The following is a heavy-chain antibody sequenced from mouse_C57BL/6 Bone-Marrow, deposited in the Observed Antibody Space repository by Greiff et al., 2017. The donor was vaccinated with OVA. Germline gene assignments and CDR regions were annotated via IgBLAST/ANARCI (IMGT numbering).Heavy chain of an antibody. D-gene: IGHD2-3*01. V-gene: IGHV1-19*01. CDR3: AGGSPYDGYYGSFSWFAY. CDR1: GYTFTDYY. J-gene: IGHJ3*01. CDR2: INPYNGGT. Sequence: EVQLQQSGPVLVKPGASVKMSCKASGYTFTDYYMNWVKQSHGKSLEWIGVINPYNGGTSYNQKFKGKATLTVDKSSSTAYMELNSLTSEDSAVYYCAGGSPYDGYYGSFSWFAYWGQGTLVTVSA.